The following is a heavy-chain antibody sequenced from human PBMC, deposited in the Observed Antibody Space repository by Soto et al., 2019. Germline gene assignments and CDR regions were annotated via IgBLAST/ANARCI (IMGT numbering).Heavy chain of an antibody. CDR1: GGTFSSYA. D-gene: IGHD3-22*01. V-gene: IGHV1-69*13. J-gene: IGHJ5*02. CDR2: IIPIFGTA. CDR3: ARGGDYYDSSGYPYNWFDP. Sequence: SVKVSCKASGGTFSSYAISWVRQAPGQGLEWMGGIIPIFGTANYAQKFQGRVKITADESTSTAYMELSSLRSEDTAVYYCARGGDYYDSSGYPYNWFDPWGQGTLVTVSS.